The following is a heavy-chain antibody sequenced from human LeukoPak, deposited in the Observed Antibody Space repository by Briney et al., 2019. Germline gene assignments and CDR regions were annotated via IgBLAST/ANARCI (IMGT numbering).Heavy chain of an antibody. CDR1: GYTFTSYG. Sequence: ASVKVSCKASGYTFTSYGISWVRQAPGQGLEWMGWISAYNGNTNYAQKLQGRVTMTTDTSTSTAYMELRSLRSDDTAVYYCARCMVAADYYYYYMDVWGKGATVTVSS. J-gene: IGHJ6*03. CDR3: ARCMVAADYYYYYMDV. D-gene: IGHD2-15*01. V-gene: IGHV1-18*01. CDR2: ISAYNGNT.